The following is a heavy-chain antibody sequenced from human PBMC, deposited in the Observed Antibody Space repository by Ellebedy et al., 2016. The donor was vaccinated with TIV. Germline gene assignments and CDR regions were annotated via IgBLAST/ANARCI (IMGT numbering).Heavy chain of an antibody. J-gene: IGHJ4*02. D-gene: IGHD3-22*01. Sequence: GGSLRLXXAASDFTFSSYWMHWVRQAPGKGLVWVSRINTDGSGTIYADSVKGRFTIFRDNAKNTLYLQMNSLRAEDTAVYYCVRGHDSSGYYWGQGTLVTVSS. CDR2: INTDGSGT. CDR3: VRGHDSSGYY. CDR1: DFTFSSYW. V-gene: IGHV3-74*01.